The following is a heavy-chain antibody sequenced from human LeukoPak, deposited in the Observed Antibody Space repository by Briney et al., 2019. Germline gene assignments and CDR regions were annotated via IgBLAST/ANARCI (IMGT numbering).Heavy chain of an antibody. D-gene: IGHD1-26*01. CDR1: GGSIYSSSYY. J-gene: IGHJ4*02. Sequence: SETLSLTCTVSGGSIYSSSYYWGWIRQSPGKGLEWIGSIYYSGSTYYNPSLKSRVTISVDTSKNQFSLKLSSVTAADTAVYYCARGGAGHFDFWGQGTLVTVSP. CDR2: IYYSGST. V-gene: IGHV4-39*07. CDR3: ARGGAGHFDF.